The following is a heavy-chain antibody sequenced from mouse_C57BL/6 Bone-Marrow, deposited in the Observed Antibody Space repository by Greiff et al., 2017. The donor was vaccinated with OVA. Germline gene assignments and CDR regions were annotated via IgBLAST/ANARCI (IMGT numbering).Heavy chain of an antibody. CDR3: ASPLYDGPSYYAMDY. V-gene: IGHV5-9*01. Sequence: DVMLVESGGGLVKPGGSLKLSCAASGFTFSSYTMSWVRQTPEKRLEWVATISGGGGNTYYPDSVKGRFTISRDNAKNTLYLQMSSLRSEDTSVYYCASPLYDGPSYYAMDYWGQGTSVTVSS. D-gene: IGHD2-3*01. CDR1: GFTFSSYT. CDR2: ISGGGGNT. J-gene: IGHJ4*01.